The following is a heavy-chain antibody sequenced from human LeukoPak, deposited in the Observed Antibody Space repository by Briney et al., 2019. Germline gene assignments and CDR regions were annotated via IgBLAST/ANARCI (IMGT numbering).Heavy chain of an antibody. CDR3: ARVGIAARLGAFDI. D-gene: IGHD6-6*01. J-gene: IGHJ3*02. Sequence: SETLSLTCTVSGGSISSYYWRWVPQPPGKGLGWIGCIYHSGSPNYNPPLKGRVTISVDTSKTQFSLTLSSVTAADTAVYYCARVGIAARLGAFDIWGQGTMVTVS. V-gene: IGHV4-59*12. CDR1: GGSISSYY. CDR2: IYHSGSP.